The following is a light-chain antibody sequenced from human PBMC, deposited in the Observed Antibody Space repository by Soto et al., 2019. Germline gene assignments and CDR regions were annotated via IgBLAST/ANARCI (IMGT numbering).Light chain of an antibody. Sequence: EIVLTQSPATLSLSPGERAPLSCRASQYISTYLLWYQQKPGRAPRLLIHDISRRTTGIPDRFSGSGSGTDFTLTISRVEPEDFAVYYCQQYGNSPWAFGQGTKVDIK. V-gene: IGKV3-20*01. J-gene: IGKJ1*01. CDR1: QYISTY. CDR3: QQYGNSPWA. CDR2: DIS.